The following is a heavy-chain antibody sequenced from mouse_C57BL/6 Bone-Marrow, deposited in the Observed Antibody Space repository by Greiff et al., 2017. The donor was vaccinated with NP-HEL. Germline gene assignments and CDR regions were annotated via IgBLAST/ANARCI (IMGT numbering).Heavy chain of an antibody. V-gene: IGHV1-42*01. CDR2: INPSTGGT. J-gene: IGHJ2*01. Sequence: EVKLVESGPELVKPGASVKISCKASGYSFTGYYMNWVKQSPEKSLEWIGEINPSTGGTTYNQKFKAKATLTVDKSSSTAYMQLKSLTSEDSAVYYCASLYYGNYWGQGTTLTVSS. CDR1: GYSFTGYY. D-gene: IGHD2-1*01. CDR3: ASLYYGNY.